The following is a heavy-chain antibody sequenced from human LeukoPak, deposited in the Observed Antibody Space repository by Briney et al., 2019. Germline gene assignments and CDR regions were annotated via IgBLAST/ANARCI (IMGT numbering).Heavy chain of an antibody. Sequence: PGGCLTLSYASSGFTFSRYGMHWVRQAPGKRLEWVGIISYDGNKKYYGDSVRGRFTISRDSSKNTLYLQMNSLRAEDTAVYYCAKLRVDAYTSAIDYWGQGTLVTVSS. CDR1: GFTFSRYG. D-gene: IGHD3-16*01. CDR2: ISYDGNKK. CDR3: AKLRVDAYTSAIDY. V-gene: IGHV3-30*18. J-gene: IGHJ4*02.